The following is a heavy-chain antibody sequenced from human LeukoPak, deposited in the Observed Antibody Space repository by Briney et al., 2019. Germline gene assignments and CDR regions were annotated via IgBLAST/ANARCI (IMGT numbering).Heavy chain of an antibody. V-gene: IGHV3-11*01. CDR1: GFTFSDYY. CDR3: ARESEGTDY. CDR2: ISSSGSAI. D-gene: IGHD3-10*01. J-gene: IGHJ4*02. Sequence: GGSLRLSCATSGFTFSDYYMTWIRQAPGKGLVRVSYISSSGSAIYYADSVKGRFTISRDNAKNSLYLQMNSLRAADTAVYYCARESEGTDYWGQGTLVTVSS.